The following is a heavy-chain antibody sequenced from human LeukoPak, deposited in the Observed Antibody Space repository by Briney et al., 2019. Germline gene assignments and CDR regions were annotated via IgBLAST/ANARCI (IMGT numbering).Heavy chain of an antibody. Sequence: SETLSLTCTVSGYSISSGHYWGWIRQPPGKGLEWIGSIYRSGSTYYNPSLKSRVTISLDTSKNQFSLKLSSMSAEDTAVYYCARHRRARGRYYYYYMDVWGKGTTVTISS. J-gene: IGHJ6*03. CDR3: ARHRRARGRYYYYYMDV. D-gene: IGHD6-25*01. V-gene: IGHV4-38-2*02. CDR1: GYSISSGHY. CDR2: IYRSGST.